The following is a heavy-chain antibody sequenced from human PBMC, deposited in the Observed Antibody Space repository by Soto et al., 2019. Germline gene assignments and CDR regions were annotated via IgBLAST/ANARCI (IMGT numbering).Heavy chain of an antibody. D-gene: IGHD7-27*01. CDR3: AHRRAPQHGDWFDT. CDR1: GISLSTTRVA. J-gene: IGHJ5*02. V-gene: IGHV2-5*02. Sequence: QITLKESGPTLVKPTQTLTLTCTFSGISLSTTRVAVGCIRQPPGKAREWLALNYSEDDKQYSPSLKSRLTTTKDTSKNQVVLTMTNMDPEDTATYFCAHRRAPQHGDWFDTWGQGTLVTDSS. CDR2: NYSEDDK.